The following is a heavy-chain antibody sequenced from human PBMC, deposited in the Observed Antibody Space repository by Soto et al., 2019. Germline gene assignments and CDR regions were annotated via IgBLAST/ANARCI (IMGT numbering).Heavy chain of an antibody. CDR3: ARARGRFLGSYGMDV. Sequence: QLQLQESVSGLVKPSQTLSLTCAVSGGSISSGGYSWIWIRQPPGKGLEWIGYIYHSGSTYYNPAPQSRVTISVDRSKNQFSLKLRSVTAADTAVYYCARARGRFLGSYGMDVWGQGTTVTVSS. CDR2: IYHSGST. CDR1: GGSISSGGYS. J-gene: IGHJ6*02. V-gene: IGHV4-30-2*01. D-gene: IGHD3-3*01.